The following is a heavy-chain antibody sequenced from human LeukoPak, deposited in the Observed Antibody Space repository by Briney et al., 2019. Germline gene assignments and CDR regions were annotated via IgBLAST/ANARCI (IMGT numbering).Heavy chain of an antibody. CDR2: IYYSGST. D-gene: IGHD6-13*01. Sequence: TSETLSLTCTVSGGSISSYYWSWIRQPPGKGLEWIGYIYYSGSTNYNPSLKSRVTISVGTSKNQFSLKLSSVTAADTAVYYCARSAGSSWYLYAFDIWGQGTMVTVSS. CDR3: ARSAGSSWYLYAFDI. V-gene: IGHV4-59*08. J-gene: IGHJ3*02. CDR1: GGSISSYY.